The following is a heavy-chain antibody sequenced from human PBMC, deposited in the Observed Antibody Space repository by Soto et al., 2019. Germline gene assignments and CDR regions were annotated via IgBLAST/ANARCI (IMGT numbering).Heavy chain of an antibody. D-gene: IGHD3-3*01. CDR3: TADPAYYDYWSAYLGWFDP. Sequence: GGSLRLSCAASRFTLSNAWMNWVRQAPGKGLEWVGRIKSKTDGGTTDYAAPVKGKFTISRDDLKNTLSLQMNSLRTEDTAVYYCTADPAYYDYWSAYLGWFDPWGQGTLVTVSS. CDR1: RFTLSNAW. J-gene: IGHJ5*02. V-gene: IGHV3-15*01. CDR2: IKSKTDGGTT.